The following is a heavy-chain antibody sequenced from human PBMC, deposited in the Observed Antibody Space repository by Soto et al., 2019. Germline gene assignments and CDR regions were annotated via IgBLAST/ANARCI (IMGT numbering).Heavy chain of an antibody. CDR3: ASCSAPYYYYYYMDV. D-gene: IGHD6-19*01. CDR1: GYTFTSYG. J-gene: IGHJ6*03. V-gene: IGHV1-18*01. Sequence: ASVKVSCKASGYTFTSYGISWVRQAPGQGLEWMGWISAYNGNTNYAQKLQGRVTMTTDTSTSTAYMELRSLRSDDTAVYYCASCSAPYYYYYYMDVWGKGTTVTVSS. CDR2: ISAYNGNT.